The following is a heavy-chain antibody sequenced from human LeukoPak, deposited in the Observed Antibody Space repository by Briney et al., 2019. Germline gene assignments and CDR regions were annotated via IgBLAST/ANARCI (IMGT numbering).Heavy chain of an antibody. CDR2: INHSGST. Sequence: PSETLSLTCAVYGGSFSGYYWSWIRQPPGKGLEWIGEINHSGSTNYNPSLKSRVTISVDTSKNQFSLKLSSVTAADTAVYYCARSSGYYDFWSGYYTPYFDYWGQGTLVTVSS. CDR1: GGSFSGYY. CDR3: ARSSGYYDFWSGYYTPYFDY. V-gene: IGHV4-34*01. D-gene: IGHD3-3*01. J-gene: IGHJ4*02.